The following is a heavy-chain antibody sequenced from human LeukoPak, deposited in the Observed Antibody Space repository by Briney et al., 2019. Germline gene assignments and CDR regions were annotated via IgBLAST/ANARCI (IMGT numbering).Heavy chain of an antibody. V-gene: IGHV3-74*01. CDR3: ARDLRITIFGVVIPGAFDI. Sequence: QPGGSLRLSCAPSGFIFSSYWMHWVRQVAGKGLVWVSRINTDGTITNYADSVKGRFTISRDNAENTLYLQMNSLRAEDTAVYYCARDLRITIFGVVIPGAFDIWGQGTMVTVSS. CDR2: INTDGTIT. J-gene: IGHJ3*02. CDR1: GFIFSSYW. D-gene: IGHD3-3*01.